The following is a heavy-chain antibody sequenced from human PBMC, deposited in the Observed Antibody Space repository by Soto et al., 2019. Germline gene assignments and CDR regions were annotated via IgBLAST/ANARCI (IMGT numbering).Heavy chain of an antibody. V-gene: IGHV3-33*01. Sequence: HPGGSLRLCCAASGFTFSSYVMHWVRQAPGKGLEWVAVIWYDGSYKYYADSVKGRFTISRDNSKNTLYLQMNSLRAEDTAVYYCARAGVVVVPAAELEYWGQAPLATVPS. CDR3: ARAGVVVVPAAELEY. CDR2: IWYDGSYK. J-gene: IGHJ4*02. CDR1: GFTFSSYV. D-gene: IGHD2-2*01.